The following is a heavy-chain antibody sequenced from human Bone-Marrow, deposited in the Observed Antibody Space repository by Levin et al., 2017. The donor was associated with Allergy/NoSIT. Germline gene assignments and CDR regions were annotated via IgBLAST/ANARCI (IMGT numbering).Heavy chain of an antibody. CDR1: GFTFGDYA. V-gene: IGHV3-49*03. CDR3: TRDRYCSSTSCYVNYYYYMDV. D-gene: IGHD2-2*01. J-gene: IGHJ6*03. Sequence: SLKISCTASGFTFGDYAMSWFRQAPGKGLEWVGFIRSKAYGGTTEYAASVKGRFTISRDDSKSIAYLQMNSLKTEDTAVYYCTRDRYCSSTSCYVNYYYYMDVWGKGTTVTVSS. CDR2: IRSKAYGGTT.